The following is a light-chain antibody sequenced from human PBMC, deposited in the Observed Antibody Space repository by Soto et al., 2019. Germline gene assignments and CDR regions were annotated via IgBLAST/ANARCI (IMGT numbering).Light chain of an antibody. J-gene: IGLJ1*01. CDR1: SSDVGGYNY. V-gene: IGLV2-11*01. CDR2: DVS. Sequence: QSALTQPRSVSGSPGQSVTISCTGTSSDVGGYNYVSWYQQHPGKAPKLMIYDVSKRPSGVPDRFSGSKSGNTASLTISGLHAEDEADYYCCSYAGSLRVFGTGTKVTVL. CDR3: CSYAGSLRV.